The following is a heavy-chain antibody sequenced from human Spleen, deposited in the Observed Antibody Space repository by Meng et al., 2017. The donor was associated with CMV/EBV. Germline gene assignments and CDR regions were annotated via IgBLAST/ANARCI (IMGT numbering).Heavy chain of an antibody. CDR3: VRDGHSWNFDY. CDR2: IKGDGSHT. CDR1: GFTFSSYS. Sequence: ETLSLTCAASGFTFSSYSMNWVRQAPGKGLLWVSRIKGDGSHTIYGDSVKGRFTISRDNAKNTLYLQMNTLRVEDTAVYYCVRDGHSWNFDYWGQGSLVTVSS. D-gene: IGHD6-13*01. V-gene: IGHV3-74*01. J-gene: IGHJ4*02.